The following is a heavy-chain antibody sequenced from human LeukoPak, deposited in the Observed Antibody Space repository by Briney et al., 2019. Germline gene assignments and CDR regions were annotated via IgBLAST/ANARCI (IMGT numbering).Heavy chain of an antibody. J-gene: IGHJ5*02. Sequence: GASVKVSCKASGYTFTGYYMHWVRQAPGQGLEWMGWINPNSGGTNYAQKFQGRVTMTRDTSISTAYMELSRLRSDDTAVYYCARDYGPHRPWQWLVLGGFDPWGQGTLVTVSS. CDR1: GYTFTGYY. V-gene: IGHV1-2*02. D-gene: IGHD6-19*01. CDR2: INPNSGGT. CDR3: ARDYGPHRPWQWLVLGGFDP.